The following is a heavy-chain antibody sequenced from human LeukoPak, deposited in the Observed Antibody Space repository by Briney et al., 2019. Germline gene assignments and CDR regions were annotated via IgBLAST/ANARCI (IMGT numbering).Heavy chain of an antibody. J-gene: IGHJ4*02. CDR3: ARLPVIVGAWSPIDY. V-gene: IGHV1-2*02. D-gene: IGHD1-26*01. CDR1: GHTFTGYY. CDR2: INPESGGT. Sequence: ASVKVSCKASGHTFTGYYMHWVRQAPGQGLEWMGWINPESGGTNYAQKFQGRVTMTSDTSISTAYMELTSLRSDDTAVYYCARLPVIVGAWSPIDYWGQGTRVTVSS.